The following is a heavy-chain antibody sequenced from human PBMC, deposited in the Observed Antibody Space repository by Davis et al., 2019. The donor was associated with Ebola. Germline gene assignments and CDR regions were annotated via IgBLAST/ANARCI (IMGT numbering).Heavy chain of an antibody. CDR2: ISDRSEHT. V-gene: IGHV3-23*01. D-gene: IGHD2-15*01. J-gene: IGHJ4*02. Sequence: GESLKISCAASGFTFSSYTLNWVRQAPGKGLEWVSTISDRSEHTHYADSVKGRFTISRDDSKNTVFLHMNSLRAEDTAVYYCAREQPCGGSCYSFLDSWGQGTLVTVSS. CDR1: GFTFSSYT. CDR3: AREQPCGGSCYSFLDS.